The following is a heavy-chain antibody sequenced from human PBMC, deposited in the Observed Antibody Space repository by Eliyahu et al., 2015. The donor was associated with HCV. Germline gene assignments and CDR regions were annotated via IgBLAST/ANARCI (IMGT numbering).Heavy chain of an antibody. CDR1: GGSINSSSHY. Sequence: QVQLQESGPGLVKPSETLSLTCSVSGGSINSSSHYWAWVRQAPGKGLEWIGSIYFTGSTYYTRSLQSRSTISVDTSKSQFSLRLSSVTAADTAVYFCARERGTYLYFFDSWGQGTLVTVSS. J-gene: IGHJ4*02. V-gene: IGHV4-39*07. CDR3: ARERGTYLYFFDS. CDR2: IYFTGST. D-gene: IGHD1-26*01.